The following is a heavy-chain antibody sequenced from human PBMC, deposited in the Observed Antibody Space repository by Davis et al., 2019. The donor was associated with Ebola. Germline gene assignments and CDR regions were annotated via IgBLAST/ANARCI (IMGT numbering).Heavy chain of an antibody. J-gene: IGHJ4*02. D-gene: IGHD1-26*01. CDR3: ARRYTVFGASFDY. V-gene: IGHV5-51*01. Sequence: GESLKISCKGSGYSFTNYWIGWVRQMPGKGLEWMGIIYPGDSDTRYSPSFQGQVTFSVDRSISTAYLQWSSLKASDTAMYYCARRYTVFGASFDYWGQGTLVTVSS. CDR1: GYSFTNYW. CDR2: IYPGDSDT.